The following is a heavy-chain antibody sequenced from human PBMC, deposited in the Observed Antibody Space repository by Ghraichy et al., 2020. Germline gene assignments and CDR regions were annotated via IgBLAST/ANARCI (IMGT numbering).Heavy chain of an antibody. CDR1: GGSISSGSYY. CDR3: ARGFVVPAARGRGWFDP. CDR2: IYTSGST. D-gene: IGHD2-2*01. Sequence: SETLSLTCTVSGGSISSGSYYWSWIRQPAGKGLEWIGRIYTSGSTNYNPSLKSRVTISVDTSKNQFSLKLSSVTAADTAVYYCARGFVVPAARGRGWFDPWGQGTLVTVSS. J-gene: IGHJ5*02. V-gene: IGHV4-61*02.